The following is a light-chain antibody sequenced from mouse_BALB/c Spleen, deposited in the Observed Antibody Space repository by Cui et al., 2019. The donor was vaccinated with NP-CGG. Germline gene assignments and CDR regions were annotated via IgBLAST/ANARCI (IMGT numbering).Light chain of an antibody. V-gene: IGLV1*01. CDR1: TGAVTTSTY. CDR3: ALWYSNHWV. Sequence: QAVVTQESALTPSPGETVTLTGRSSTGAVTTSTYANWVKEKPDHLFTGLIGGTNNRAPGVPARFSGSLIGDKAALTIPGAQTEDEAMYFCALWYSNHWVFGGGTKLTVL. J-gene: IGLJ1*01. CDR2: GTN.